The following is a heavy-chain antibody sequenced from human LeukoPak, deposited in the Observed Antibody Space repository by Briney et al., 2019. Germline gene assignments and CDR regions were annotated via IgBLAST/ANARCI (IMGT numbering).Heavy chain of an antibody. J-gene: IGHJ4*02. Sequence: SETLSLTCAVYGGSFSGYYWSWIRQPPGKGLGWIGEINHSGSTNYNPSLKSRVTISVDTSKNQFSLKLSSVTAADTAVYYCARGTYQTGTTSFDYWGQGTLVTVSS. D-gene: IGHD1-7*01. CDR2: INHSGST. CDR3: ARGTYQTGTTSFDY. V-gene: IGHV4-34*01. CDR1: GGSFSGYY.